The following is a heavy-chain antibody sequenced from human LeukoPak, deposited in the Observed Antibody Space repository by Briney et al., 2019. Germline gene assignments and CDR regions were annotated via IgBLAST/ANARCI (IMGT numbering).Heavy chain of an antibody. J-gene: IGHJ4*02. CDR1: GSSISSGDYY. D-gene: IGHD4-17*01. CDR2: IYYSGST. Sequence: PSQTLSLTCTVSGSSISSGDYYWSWIRQPPGKGLEWIGYIYYSGSTYYNPSLKSRVTISVDTSKNQFSLKLSSVTAADTAVYYCARSYGDYEVTPFDYWGQGTLVTVSS. CDR3: ARSYGDYEVTPFDY. V-gene: IGHV4-30-4*01.